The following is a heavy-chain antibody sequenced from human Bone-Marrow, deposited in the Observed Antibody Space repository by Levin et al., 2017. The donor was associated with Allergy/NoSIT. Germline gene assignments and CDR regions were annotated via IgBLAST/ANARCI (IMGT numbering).Heavy chain of an antibody. CDR3: ARGGAQLVLVTATPAVYYYYMDV. J-gene: IGHJ6*03. D-gene: IGHD2-21*02. V-gene: IGHV3-48*01. Sequence: GGSLRLSCAASGFTFSSYSMNWVRQAPGKGLEWVSYISSSSSTIYYADSVKGRFTISRDNAKNSLYLQMNSLRAEDTAVYYCARGGAQLVLVTATPAVYYYYMDVWGKGTTVTVSS. CDR1: GFTFSSYS. CDR2: ISSSSSTI.